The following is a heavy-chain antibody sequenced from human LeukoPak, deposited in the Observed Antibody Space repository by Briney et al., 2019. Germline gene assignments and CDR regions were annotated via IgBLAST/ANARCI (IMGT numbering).Heavy chain of an antibody. D-gene: IGHD5-18*01. CDR3: AKDNSYGPLDYFDY. CDR2: ISWNSGSI. V-gene: IGHV3-9*01. J-gene: IGHJ4*02. Sequence: GGSLRLSCAASGFTFDDYAMHWVRQAPGKGLEWVSGISWNSGSIGYADSVKGRFTISRDNAKNSLYLQMNSLRAEDTALYYCAKDNSYGPLDYFDYWGQGTLVTVSS. CDR1: GFTFDDYA.